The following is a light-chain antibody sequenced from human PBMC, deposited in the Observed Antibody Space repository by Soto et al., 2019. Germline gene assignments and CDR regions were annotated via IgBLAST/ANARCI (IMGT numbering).Light chain of an antibody. CDR2: DNS. Sequence: YELTKPPSVSVAPGQTATISCGENNIDSRTVHWYQQKPGQAPLLVVYDNSFRPSGIPNRFSGSNSGNTATLTISRVEAGDEADYYCQVWDNVDDHIYVFGTGTKVTVL. J-gene: IGLJ1*01. V-gene: IGLV3-21*02. CDR3: QVWDNVDDHIYV. CDR1: NIDSRT.